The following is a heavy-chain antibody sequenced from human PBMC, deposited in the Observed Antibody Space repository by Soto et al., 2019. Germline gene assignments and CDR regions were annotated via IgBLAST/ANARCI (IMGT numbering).Heavy chain of an antibody. Sequence: QVQLQESGPGLVKPSETLSLTCTVSGGSISSYYWSWIRQPPGKRLEWIGYIYYSGSTNYTPSLPSRVTLTVDTSKNQFSLKLSSVTAADTAVYYCARAPPPLYSSSWYYFDYWGQGTLVTVSS. D-gene: IGHD6-13*01. CDR2: IYYSGST. J-gene: IGHJ4*02. V-gene: IGHV4-59*01. CDR1: GGSISSYY. CDR3: ARAPPPLYSSSWYYFDY.